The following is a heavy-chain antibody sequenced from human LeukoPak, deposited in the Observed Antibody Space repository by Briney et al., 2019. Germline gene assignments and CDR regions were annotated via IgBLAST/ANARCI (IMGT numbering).Heavy chain of an antibody. CDR3: ARGPSRTTREVAATLDIDY. V-gene: IGHV1-18*01. D-gene: IGHD2-15*01. CDR2: ISAYNGNT. CDR1: GYTFTSYG. J-gene: IGHJ4*02. Sequence: ASVKVSCKASGYTFTSYGISWVRQAPGQGLEWMGWISAYNGNTNYAQKLQGRVTMTTDTSTSTAYMELRSLRSDDTAVYYCARGPSRTTREVAATLDIDYWGQGTLVTVSS.